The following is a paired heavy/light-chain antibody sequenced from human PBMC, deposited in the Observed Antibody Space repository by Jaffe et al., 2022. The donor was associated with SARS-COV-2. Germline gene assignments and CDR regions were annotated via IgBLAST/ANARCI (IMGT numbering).Light chain of an antibody. CDR1: SSNIGAGYD. CDR2: GNN. J-gene: IGLJ1*01. V-gene: IGLV1-40*01. CDR3: QSYDSSLSAPYV. Sequence: QSVLTQPPSVSGAPGQRVTISCTGSSSNIGAGYDVHWYQQLPGTAPKLLIYGNNNRPSGVPDRFSGSKSGTSASLAITGLQAEDEADYYCQSYDSSLSAPYVFGTGTKVTVL.
Heavy chain of an antibody. D-gene: IGHD6-13*01. J-gene: IGHJ4*02. V-gene: IGHV4-59*01. Sequence: QVQLQESGPGLVKPSGTLSLTCTVSGGSISSYDCSWIRQPPGKGLEWIGYVHYSGSTNYNPSLKSRVAISIDTSKNQFSLKLTSVTAADTAMYYCARASLRYSSSWYFDFWGQGTLVTVSS. CDR1: GGSISSYD. CDR3: ARASLRYSSSWYFDF. CDR2: VHYSGST.